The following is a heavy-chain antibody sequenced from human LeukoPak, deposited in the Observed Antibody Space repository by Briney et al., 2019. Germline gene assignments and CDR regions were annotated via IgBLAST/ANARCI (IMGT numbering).Heavy chain of an antibody. CDR1: GFSFSTYG. CDR3: AKSFFSRDRSSTSCYLNSDY. Sequence: GGSLRLSCAASGFSFSTYGMHWVRQAPGKGLEWVAVIAYDGSNKYYADSVKGRFTISRDNSKNTLYLQMNSLRAEDTAVYYCAKSFFSRDRSSTSCYLNSDYWGQGTLVTVSS. D-gene: IGHD2-2*01. J-gene: IGHJ4*02. V-gene: IGHV3-30*18. CDR2: IAYDGSNK.